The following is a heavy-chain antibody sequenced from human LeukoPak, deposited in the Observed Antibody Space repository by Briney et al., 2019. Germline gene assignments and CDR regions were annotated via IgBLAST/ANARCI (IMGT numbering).Heavy chain of an antibody. CDR1: GGSISSYY. CDR3: ARCRLLPYYYDY. CDR2: IYYSGST. J-gene: IGHJ4*02. Sequence: SETLSLTCTVSGGSISSYYWSWIRQPPGKGLEWIGYIYYSGSTDYNPSLKSRVTISVDTSKNQFSLKLSSVTAADTAVYYCARCRLLPYYYDYWGQGTLVTVSS. D-gene: IGHD3-22*01. V-gene: IGHV4-59*01.